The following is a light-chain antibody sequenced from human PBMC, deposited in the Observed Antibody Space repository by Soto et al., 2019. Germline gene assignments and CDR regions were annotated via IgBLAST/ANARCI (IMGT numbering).Light chain of an antibody. J-gene: IGKJ1*01. CDR1: RDISDY. CDR2: DAS. Sequence: QMTQSPASLSASVGDRVTITCRASRDISDYLNWYQQKSGRAPNLLIFDASRLQSGVPSRFSGTGSGTDFTLTITSLQPEDFATYYCQQTSTTLWTFGQGTKV. CDR3: QQTSTTLWT. V-gene: IGKV1-39*01.